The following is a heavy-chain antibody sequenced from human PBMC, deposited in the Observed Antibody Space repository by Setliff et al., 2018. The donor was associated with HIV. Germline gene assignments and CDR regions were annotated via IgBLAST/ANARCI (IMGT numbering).Heavy chain of an antibody. D-gene: IGHD6-19*01. CDR3: ASPFGAVAGTVDV. CDR1: GGSISSSNYY. J-gene: IGHJ6*04. CDR2: IYHSGST. Sequence: SETLSLTCSVSGGSISSSNYYWGWIRQPPGKGLEWIGSIYHSGSTYYNPSLKSRVTISVDTSKNYFSLKLTSVTAADTAVYYCASPFGAVAGTVDVWGKGTTVTVSS. V-gene: IGHV4-39*02.